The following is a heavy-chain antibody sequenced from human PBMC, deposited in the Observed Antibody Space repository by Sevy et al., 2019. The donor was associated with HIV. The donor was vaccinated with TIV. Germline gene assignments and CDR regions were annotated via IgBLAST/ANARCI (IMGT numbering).Heavy chain of an antibody. D-gene: IGHD1-26*01. CDR1: GYSFTSYW. Sequence: GESLKISCKGSGYSFTSYWIGWVRQMPGKGLEWMGIIYPGDSDTRYSPSFQGQVTISADKSISTAYLQWSSLKASDTAMYYSAREQSGSYYYYGMDVWGQGTTVTVS. J-gene: IGHJ6*02. V-gene: IGHV5-51*01. CDR3: AREQSGSYYYYGMDV. CDR2: IYPGDSDT.